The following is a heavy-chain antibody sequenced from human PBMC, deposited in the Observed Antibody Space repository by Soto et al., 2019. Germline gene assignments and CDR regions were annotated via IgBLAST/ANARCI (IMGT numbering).Heavy chain of an antibody. CDR2: INPNSGGT. V-gene: IGHV1-2*04. CDR3: ARQGCSSTSCYAGFDY. D-gene: IGHD2-2*01. CDR1: GYTFTGYY. Sequence: ASVKVSCKASGYTFTGYYMHWVRQAPGQGLEWMGWINPNSGGTNYAQKFQGWVTMTRDTSISTAYMELSRLRSDDTAVYYCARQGCSSTSCYAGFDYWGQGTLVTVSS. J-gene: IGHJ4*02.